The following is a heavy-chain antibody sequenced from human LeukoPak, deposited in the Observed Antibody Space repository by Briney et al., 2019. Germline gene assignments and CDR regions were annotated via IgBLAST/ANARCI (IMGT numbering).Heavy chain of an antibody. J-gene: IGHJ4*02. CDR2: IWRTGDWT. CDR1: GFIFRDYV. V-gene: IGHV3-23*05. Sequence: GGSLRLSCTASGFIFRDYVMSWVRQAPGKGPEWVAAIWRTGDWTHYVDSVKGRFTISRDNAKNSLYLQMNSLRAEDTAVYYCARGLWSGFDYWGQGTLVTVSS. D-gene: IGHD3-3*01. CDR3: ARGLWSGFDY.